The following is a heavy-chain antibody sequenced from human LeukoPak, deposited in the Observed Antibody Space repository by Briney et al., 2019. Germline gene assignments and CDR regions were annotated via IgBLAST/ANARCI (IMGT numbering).Heavy chain of an antibody. V-gene: IGHV3-48*01. J-gene: IGHJ6*03. Sequence: PGGSLRLSCAASGFTFSSYSMSWARQAPGKGLEWVSYISSSSSTIYYADSVRGRFTISRDNAKNSLYLQMNSLRAEDTAVYYCGRGYMDVWGKGTTVTVSS. CDR3: GRGYMDV. CDR2: ISSSSSTI. CDR1: GFTFSSYS.